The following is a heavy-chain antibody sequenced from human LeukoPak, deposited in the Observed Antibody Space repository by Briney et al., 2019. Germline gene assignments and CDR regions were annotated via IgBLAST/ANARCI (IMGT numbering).Heavy chain of an antibody. CDR3: ARDRHSSSWYGGVDY. Sequence: GGSLRLSCAASGFTFSSYEMNWVRQAPGKGLEWVSYISNSGNTIYYADSVKGRFTISRDNAKNSLYLQMNSLRAEDTAVYYCARDRHSSSWYGGVDYWGQGTLVTVSS. CDR2: ISNSGNTI. J-gene: IGHJ4*02. V-gene: IGHV3-48*03. D-gene: IGHD6-13*01. CDR1: GFTFSSYE.